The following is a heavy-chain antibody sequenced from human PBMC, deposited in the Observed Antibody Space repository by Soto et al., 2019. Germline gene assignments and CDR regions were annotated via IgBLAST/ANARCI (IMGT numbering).Heavy chain of an antibody. CDR2: TKNKPNNYTT. Sequence: EVQLVESGGGLVQPGGSLRLSCAASGFTFSDHYMDWVRQAPGKGLEWIGRTKNKPNNYTTYYAASVKGRFTISRDDSKNSVFLQMNSLKTEDTAVYYCGRAGFRSDSNVYTSSWIDYWGQGTRVTVSS. CDR1: GFTFSDHY. V-gene: IGHV3-72*01. J-gene: IGHJ4*02. D-gene: IGHD6-19*01. CDR3: GRAGFRSDSNVYTSSWIDY.